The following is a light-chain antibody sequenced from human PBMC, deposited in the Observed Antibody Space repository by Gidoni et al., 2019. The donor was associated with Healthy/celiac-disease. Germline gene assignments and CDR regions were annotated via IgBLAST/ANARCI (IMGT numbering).Light chain of an antibody. Sequence: SYVLTQPPSVYVATGQTARITCGGNNIGSKSVHWYQQKPGQAPVLVVYDASDRPSGIPERFSGSNSGNTATLTISRVEAGDEADYYCQVWDSSSDHVVFGGGTKLTVL. CDR2: DAS. V-gene: IGLV3-21*02. J-gene: IGLJ2*01. CDR1: NIGSKS. CDR3: QVWDSSSDHVV.